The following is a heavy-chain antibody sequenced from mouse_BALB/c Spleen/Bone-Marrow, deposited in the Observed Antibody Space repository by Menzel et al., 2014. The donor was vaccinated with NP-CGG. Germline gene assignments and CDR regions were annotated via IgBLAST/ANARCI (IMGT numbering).Heavy chain of an antibody. CDR2: INPSNDTP. Sequence: GAELVKPGASVKLSCRVSGYTFTNYFVYWVKQRPGQGLEWIGEINPSNDTPNFNEKFKSKATLTVDKSSSAAYMQLSSLTSEDSAVYYCTRSGYYGYGWYFDVWGAGTTVTVSS. CDR3: TRSGYYGYGWYFDV. J-gene: IGHJ1*01. V-gene: IGHV1S81*02. CDR1: GYTFTNYF. D-gene: IGHD1-2*01.